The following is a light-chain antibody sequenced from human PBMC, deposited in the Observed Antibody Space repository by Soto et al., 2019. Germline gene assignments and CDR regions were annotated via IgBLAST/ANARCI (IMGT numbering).Light chain of an antibody. CDR2: AAS. J-gene: IGKJ5*01. CDR1: QSISSY. V-gene: IGKV1-39*01. Sequence: EIRVTKAPSSLSASEGERVTITCRASQSISSYLNWYQQKPGKAPKLLIFAASSLQSGVPSRFSGSGSGTDFTLTVSSLQPEDFATYYCQQTYPPLITVGLRTLLEI. CDR3: QQTYPPLIT.